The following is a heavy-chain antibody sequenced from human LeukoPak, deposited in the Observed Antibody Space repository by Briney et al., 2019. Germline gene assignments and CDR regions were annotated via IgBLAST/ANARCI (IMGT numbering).Heavy chain of an antibody. CDR3: ARDRSGGFDY. CDR1: GFTFSSYS. V-gene: IGHV3-21*01. Sequence: PGGSLRLSCAASGFTFSSYSMNWVRQAPGKGLEWVSSISSSSSYIYYADSVRGRFTISRDNAKNSLYLQMDSLRAEDTAVYYCARDRSGGFDYWGQGTLVTVSS. D-gene: IGHD2-15*01. CDR2: ISSSSSYI. J-gene: IGHJ4*02.